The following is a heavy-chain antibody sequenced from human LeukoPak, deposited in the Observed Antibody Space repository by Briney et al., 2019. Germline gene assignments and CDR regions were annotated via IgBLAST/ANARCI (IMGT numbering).Heavy chain of an antibody. Sequence: SVKVSCKASGGTFSSYAISWVRQAPGQGLEWMGRIIPILGIANYAQKFQGRVTITADKSTSTAYMELSSLRSEDTAVYYCARGSQQLPHYFDYWGQGTLVTVSS. CDR3: ARGSQQLPHYFDY. CDR1: GGTFSSYA. V-gene: IGHV1-69*04. CDR2: IIPILGIA. D-gene: IGHD6-13*01. J-gene: IGHJ4*02.